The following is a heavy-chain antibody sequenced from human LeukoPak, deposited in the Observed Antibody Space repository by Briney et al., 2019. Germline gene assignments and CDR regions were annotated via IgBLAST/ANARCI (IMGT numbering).Heavy chain of an antibody. D-gene: IGHD3-10*01. J-gene: IGHJ5*02. V-gene: IGHV1-69*13. CDR1: GGTFSSYA. Sequence: SVKVSCKASGGTFSSYAISWVRQAPGQGLEWMGGIIPIFGTANYAQKFQGRVTITADESTSTAYMELSSLGSEDTAVYYCARKGFYGSGSYYKSLFWFDPWGQGTLVTVSS. CDR3: ARKGFYGSGSYYKSLFWFDP. CDR2: IIPIFGTA.